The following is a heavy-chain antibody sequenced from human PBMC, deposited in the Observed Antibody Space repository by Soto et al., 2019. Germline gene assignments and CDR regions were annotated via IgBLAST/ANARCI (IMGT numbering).Heavy chain of an antibody. V-gene: IGHV1-18*01. J-gene: IGHJ5*02. CDR3: ARSRDIVVVPAAIGRYNWFDP. CDR1: GYTFTSYG. CDR2: IGVYNGNT. Sequence: QVQLVQSGAEVKKPGASVKVSCKASGYTFTSYGISWVRQAPGKGLEWLGGIGVYNGNTNYAQKLQGRVTMTTDTSTSTAYMELRSLRSDDTAVYYCARSRDIVVVPAAIGRYNWFDPWGQGTLVTVSS. D-gene: IGHD2-2*01.